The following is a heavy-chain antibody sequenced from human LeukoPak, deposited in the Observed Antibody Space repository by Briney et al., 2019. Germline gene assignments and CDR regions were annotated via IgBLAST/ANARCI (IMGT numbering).Heavy chain of an antibody. CDR2: ISGSGDST. J-gene: IGHJ4*02. CDR1: GFTFSSYA. Sequence: GGSLRLSCAASGFTFSSYAMSWVRQAPGKGLELVSAISGSGDSTYYTDSVKGRFTISRANSKNPLYLQMNSLRAEETAVYYCAKGGQDYFDYWGQGTLVTVSS. CDR3: AKGGQDYFDY. V-gene: IGHV3-23*01. D-gene: IGHD3-16*01.